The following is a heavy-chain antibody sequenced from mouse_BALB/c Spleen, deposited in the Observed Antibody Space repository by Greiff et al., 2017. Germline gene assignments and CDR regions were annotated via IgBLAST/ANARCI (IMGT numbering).Heavy chain of an antibody. J-gene: IGHJ4*01. CDR1: GFTFSSYT. D-gene: IGHD2-3*01. CDR3: ARYRGLLAMDY. Sequence: EVHLVESGGGLVKPGGSLKLSCAASGFTFSSYTMSWVRQTPEKRLEWVATISSGGGNTYYPDSVKGRFTISRDNAKNNLYLQMSSLRSEDTALYYCARYRGLLAMDYWGQGTSVTVSS. V-gene: IGHV5-9*03. CDR2: ISSGGGNT.